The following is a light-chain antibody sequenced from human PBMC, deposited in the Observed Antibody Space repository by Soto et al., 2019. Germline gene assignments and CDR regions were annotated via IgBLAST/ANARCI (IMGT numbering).Light chain of an antibody. CDR2: GAS. Sequence: EIVLTQSPGTLSLSPGERATLSCRAGQSVSNYYLAWYQQKAGQAPRLLIHGASSRATGIPDRFSGSGSGTDFTLTISRLEPEDFAVYYCQQYGSLPWTFGQGTKVDIK. CDR3: QQYGSLPWT. CDR1: QSVSNYY. J-gene: IGKJ1*01. V-gene: IGKV3-20*01.